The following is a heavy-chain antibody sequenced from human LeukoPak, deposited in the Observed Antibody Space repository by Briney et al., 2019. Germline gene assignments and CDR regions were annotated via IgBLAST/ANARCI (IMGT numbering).Heavy chain of an antibody. J-gene: IGHJ4*02. V-gene: IGHV1-3*01. D-gene: IGHD2-15*01. Sequence: ASVKVSCKTSGYSFTNMHWVRQALGQRLEWMGWINAGNGYTKYSQKFQGRVTITRDTSASTDYMELTSLRFEDTAVYYCGSWAGTPGGDFSGPLDFWGQGTLVTVSS. CDR2: INAGNGYT. CDR1: GYSFTN. CDR3: GSWAGTPGGDFSGPLDF.